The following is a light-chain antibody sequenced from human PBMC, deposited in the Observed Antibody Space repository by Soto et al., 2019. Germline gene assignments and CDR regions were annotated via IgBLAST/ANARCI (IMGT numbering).Light chain of an antibody. CDR1: QTISTY. CDR3: QQTYSIQIT. V-gene: IGKV1-39*01. Sequence: DIQMTQSPSSLSASVGDRVTITCRASQTISTYLNWYQQRPGKAPNLLIYASSSLQSGVPPRFSGGGSGTDFTLTISSLQPEDFATYYCQQTYSIQITFGQGTRLEIK. J-gene: IGKJ5*01. CDR2: ASS.